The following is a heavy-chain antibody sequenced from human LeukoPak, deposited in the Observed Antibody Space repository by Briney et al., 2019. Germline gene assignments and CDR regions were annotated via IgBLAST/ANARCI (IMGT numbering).Heavy chain of an antibody. J-gene: IGHJ4*02. CDR3: ARARMVRGVIYYFDY. CDR1: GFTFSSYG. CDR2: IWYDGSNK. Sequence: GGSLRLSCAASGFTFSSYGMHWVRQAPGKGLEWVAVIWYDGSNKYYADSVKGRFTISRDNAKNSLYLQMNSLRAEDTALYHCARARMVRGVIYYFDYWGQGTLVTVSS. V-gene: IGHV3-33*01. D-gene: IGHD3-10*01.